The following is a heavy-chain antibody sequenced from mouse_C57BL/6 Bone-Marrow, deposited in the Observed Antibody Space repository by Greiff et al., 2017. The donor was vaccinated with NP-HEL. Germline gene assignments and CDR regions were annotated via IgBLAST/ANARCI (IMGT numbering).Heavy chain of an antibody. CDR1: GFTFSSYA. CDR2: ISDGGSYT. CDR3: ARDYYGSSYDYFDY. D-gene: IGHD1-1*01. J-gene: IGHJ2*01. Sequence: EVHLVESGGGLVKPGGSLKLSCAASGFTFSSYAMSWVRQTPEKRLEWVATISDGGSYTYYPDNVKGRFTISRDNAKNNLYLQMIHLKSEDTAMYYCARDYYGSSYDYFDYWGKGTTLTVSS. V-gene: IGHV5-4*01.